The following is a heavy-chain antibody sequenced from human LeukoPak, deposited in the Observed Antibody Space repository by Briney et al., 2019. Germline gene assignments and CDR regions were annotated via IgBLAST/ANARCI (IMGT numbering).Heavy chain of an antibody. CDR1: GFTFGTFW. Sequence: TGGSLRLSCEASGFTFGTFWMSWVRQAPGKGLEWVANIKQDGSEKYYVDSVKGRFTISRDNAKNSLYLQMNSLRAEDTAVYYCARVIADSSGYYRTFDYWGQGTLVTVSS. CDR2: IKQDGSEK. J-gene: IGHJ4*02. CDR3: ARVIADSSGYYRTFDY. D-gene: IGHD3-22*01. V-gene: IGHV3-7*01.